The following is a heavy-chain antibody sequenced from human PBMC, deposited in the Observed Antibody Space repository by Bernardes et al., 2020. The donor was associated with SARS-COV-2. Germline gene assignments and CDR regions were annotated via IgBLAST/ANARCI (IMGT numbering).Heavy chain of an antibody. V-gene: IGHV1-2*02. CDR1: GYTFSDYY. D-gene: IGHD2-21*01. CDR3: ARTFYYDRGGDSVFDQ. CDR2: INPKSGAT. Sequence: ASVKVSCKASGYTFSDYYIHWLRQAPGQGFEWMGWINPKSGATNYAQKFQGRVTMTRDTAISTEYMQLSRLTSDDTAVYYCARTFYYDRGGDSVFDQWGQGTLVSVSS. J-gene: IGHJ4*02.